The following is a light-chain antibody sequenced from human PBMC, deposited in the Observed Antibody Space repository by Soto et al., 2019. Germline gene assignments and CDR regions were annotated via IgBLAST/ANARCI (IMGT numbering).Light chain of an antibody. CDR1: QSVSSN. Sequence: EIVMTQSPATLSVSPGERATLSCRASQSVSSNLAWYQQKPGQAPRLLIYGASTRATGIQARFSGSGSGTEFTLTISSLQSEDFAVYSCQQYGSSPTTFGQGTRLEIK. CDR2: GAS. CDR3: QQYGSSPTT. J-gene: IGKJ5*01. V-gene: IGKV3-15*01.